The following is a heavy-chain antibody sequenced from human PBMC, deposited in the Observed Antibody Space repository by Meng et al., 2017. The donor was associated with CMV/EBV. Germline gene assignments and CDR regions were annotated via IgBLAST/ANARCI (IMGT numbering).Heavy chain of an antibody. CDR2: IYSGGST. CDR1: GFTFSSYW. J-gene: IGHJ6*02. D-gene: IGHD3-3*01. V-gene: IGHV3-53*01. Sequence: GESLKISCAASGFTFSSYWMHWVRQAPGKGLVWVSVIYSGGSTYYADSVKGRFTISRDNSKNTLYLQMNSLRAEDTAVYYCARDGQGSYDFWSGYYKQYYGMDVWGQGTTVTVSS. CDR3: ARDGQGSYDFWSGYYKQYYGMDV.